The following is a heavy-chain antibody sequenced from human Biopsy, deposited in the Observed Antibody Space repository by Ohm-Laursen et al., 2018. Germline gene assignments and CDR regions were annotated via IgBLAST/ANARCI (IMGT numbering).Heavy chain of an antibody. J-gene: IGHJ4*02. D-gene: IGHD2-8*01. CDR2: INCKTGAT. V-gene: IGHV1-2*02. Sequence: ASVKGSCKVSSYTFTDYNIHWMRQAPGQGLEWLGYINCKTGATNYAQKFQGTVTMTRDTSISTAYLALGSLRSADTAIYYCARDPLNGHKHFDYWGQGSLVTVSS. CDR1: SYTFTDYN. CDR3: ARDPLNGHKHFDY.